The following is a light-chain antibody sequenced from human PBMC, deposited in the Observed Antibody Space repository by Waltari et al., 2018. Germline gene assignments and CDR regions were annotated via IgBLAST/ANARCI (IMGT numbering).Light chain of an antibody. CDR1: QSLNSNY. J-gene: IGKJ3*01. CDR3: QYYGSSFT. CDR2: DSS. Sequence: DIVLMQSPGTLSLSPGDRATLSCRANQSLNSNYLAWYQQRPGQAPSLLIYDSSSRATGIPDRFSGGGSGTDFTLTISRLEPEDFAVYYCQYYGSSFTFGPGTKVDIK. V-gene: IGKV3-20*01.